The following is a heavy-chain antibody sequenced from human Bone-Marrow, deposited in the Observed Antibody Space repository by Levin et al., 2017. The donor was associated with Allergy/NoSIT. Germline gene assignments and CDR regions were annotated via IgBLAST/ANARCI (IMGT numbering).Heavy chain of an antibody. CDR3: AKGTGQWLVSDYFDY. D-gene: IGHD6-19*01. Sequence: GGSLRLSCAASGFTFDDYAMHWVRQAPGKGLEWVSGISWNSGSIGYADSVKGRFTISRDNAKNSLYLQMNSLRAEDTALYYCAKGTGQWLVSDYFDYWGQGTLVTVSS. J-gene: IGHJ4*02. V-gene: IGHV3-9*01. CDR2: ISWNSGSI. CDR1: GFTFDDYA.